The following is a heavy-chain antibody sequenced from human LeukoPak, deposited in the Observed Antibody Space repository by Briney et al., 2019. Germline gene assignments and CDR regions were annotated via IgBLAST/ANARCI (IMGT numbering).Heavy chain of an antibody. CDR1: GYGFTSDW. D-gene: IGHD1-14*01. CDR2: IYPGDSDP. CDR3: ARQAITHDAFDI. J-gene: IGHJ3*02. V-gene: IGHV5-51*01. Sequence: GGSRKISCKGFGYGFTSDWIGWVGRLPGKGRGGMGIIYPGDSDPRYSPSFQGQVTISADKSISTAYLQWSSLKASDTAMYYCARQAITHDAFDIWGQGTMVTVSS.